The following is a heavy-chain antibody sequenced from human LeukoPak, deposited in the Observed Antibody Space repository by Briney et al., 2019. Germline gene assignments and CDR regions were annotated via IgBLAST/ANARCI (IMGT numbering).Heavy chain of an antibody. V-gene: IGHV3-48*03. CDR1: GFIFDDYG. J-gene: IGHJ4*02. CDR2: ISSSGTTK. CDR3: ARVDSSGYFYWPDY. Sequence: PGGSLRLSCAASGFIFDDYGMSWVRQAPGKGLEWVSFISSSGTTKYYADSVKGRFTISRDNAKNSLYLQMNSLRAEDTAVYYCARVDSSGYFYWPDYWGQGTLVTVSA. D-gene: IGHD3-22*01.